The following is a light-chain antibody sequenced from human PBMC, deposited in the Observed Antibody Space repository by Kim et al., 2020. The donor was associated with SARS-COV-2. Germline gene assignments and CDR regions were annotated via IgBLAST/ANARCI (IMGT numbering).Light chain of an antibody. CDR3: SSYTSTSTLAYV. Sequence: QSALTQPASVSGSPGQSITISCTGTSSDVGGYNSVSWYQQYPGKAPKLMIYEFNNRPSGVSNRFSGSKSGNTASLTISGLQAEDEADYYCSSYTSTSTLAYVFGAGTKVTVL. J-gene: IGLJ1*01. CDR1: SSDVGGYNS. V-gene: IGLV2-14*01. CDR2: EFN.